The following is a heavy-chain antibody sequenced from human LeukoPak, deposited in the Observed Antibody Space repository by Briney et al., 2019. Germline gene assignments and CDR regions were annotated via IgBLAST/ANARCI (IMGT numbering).Heavy chain of an antibody. D-gene: IGHD3-22*01. CDR3: AKGYYYDSSGYYFRSDAFDI. CDR1: GFTFSSYA. J-gene: IGHJ3*02. Sequence: PGGSLRLSCAASGFTFSSYAMSWVRQAPGKGLEWVSAISGSGGSTYYADSVKGRFTISRDNSKNTLYLQMNSLRAEDTAGYYRAKGYYYDSSGYYFRSDAFDIWGQGTMVTVSS. CDR2: ISGSGGST. V-gene: IGHV3-23*01.